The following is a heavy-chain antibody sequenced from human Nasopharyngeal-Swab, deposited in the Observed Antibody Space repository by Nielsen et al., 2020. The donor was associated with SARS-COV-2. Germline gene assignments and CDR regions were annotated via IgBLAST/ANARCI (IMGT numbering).Heavy chain of an antibody. V-gene: IGHV2-5*01. D-gene: IGHD3-10*01. Sequence: SGPTLVKPTQILTLTCTFSGFSLSTSGVGVGWIRQPPGKALEWLALIYWNDDKRYSPSLKSRLTITKDTSKNQVVLTMTNMDPVDTATYYCAHRRRGLPIDYWGQGTLVTVSS. CDR3: AHRRRGLPIDY. CDR2: IYWNDDK. J-gene: IGHJ4*02. CDR1: GFSLSTSGVG.